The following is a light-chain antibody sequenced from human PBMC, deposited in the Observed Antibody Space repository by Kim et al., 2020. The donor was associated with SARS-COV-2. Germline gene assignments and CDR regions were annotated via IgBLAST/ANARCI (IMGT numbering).Light chain of an antibody. CDR1: QGISNS. CDR2: TTS. CDR3: QQYYSVPLT. V-gene: IGKV1-NL1*01. J-gene: IGKJ4*01. Sequence: SASVGDRVTITCRASQGISNSLVWYQQKSGKAPNLLVYTTSTLHSGVPSRFSGSGSGTDYTLTISSLQPEDFATYYCQQYYSVPLTFGGGTKLEI.